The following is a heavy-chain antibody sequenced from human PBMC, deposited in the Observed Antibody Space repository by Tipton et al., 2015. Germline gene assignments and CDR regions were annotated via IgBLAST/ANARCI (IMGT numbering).Heavy chain of an antibody. V-gene: IGHV4-31*03. D-gene: IGHD2-21*02. CDR3: ARTVDGDTNPIPEAFDI. CDR2: QYYTGAT. Sequence: TLSLTCTVSNGSISSGHYFWSWIRHHPGKGLEWIGYQYYTGATYYSPSLKSRIIISIDSSKNQLSLKLSSVTAADTAVYYCARTVDGDTNPIPEAFDIWGRGTMVTVSS. CDR1: NGSISSGHYF. J-gene: IGHJ3*02.